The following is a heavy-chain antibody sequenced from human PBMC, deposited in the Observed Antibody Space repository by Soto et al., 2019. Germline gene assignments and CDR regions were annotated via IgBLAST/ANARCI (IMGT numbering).Heavy chain of an antibody. CDR1: GGTFRSYS. D-gene: IGHD3-22*01. CDR3: ARPDEGGYSSNHHYYYALDV. J-gene: IGHJ6*04. V-gene: IGHV1-69*01. Sequence: QVQLVQSGAEVKKPGSSVKVSCKASGGTFRSYSISWVRQAPGQGLEWMGGIIPIFDITNYAQKFQGRVTITADESTSTAYMELSSLGSDDTAVYYCARPDEGGYSSNHHYYYALDVXGKGPTVTVTS. CDR2: IIPIFDIT.